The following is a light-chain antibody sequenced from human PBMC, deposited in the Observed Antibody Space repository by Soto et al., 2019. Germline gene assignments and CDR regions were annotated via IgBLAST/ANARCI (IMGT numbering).Light chain of an antibody. CDR1: QSISSW. V-gene: IGKV1-5*01. CDR2: DAS. Sequence: DIQMTQSPSTLSASVGDRVTITCRASQSISSWLAWYQQKLGRAPRLLIYDASSLESGVPSRFSGSGSGTDFTLTISSLQPEDFATYYCLQDYNYPPTFGQGTKVDIK. CDR3: LQDYNYPPT. J-gene: IGKJ1*01.